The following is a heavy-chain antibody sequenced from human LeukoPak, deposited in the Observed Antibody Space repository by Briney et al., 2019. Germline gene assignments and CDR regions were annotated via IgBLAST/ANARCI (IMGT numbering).Heavy chain of an antibody. CDR3: ARAVDSGWYYDY. CDR2: ISYDGSNK. Sequence: GGSLRLSCAASGFTFSSYAMHWVRQAPGKGLEWVAVISYDGSNKYYADSVKGRFTTSRDNSKNTLYLQMNSLRAEDTAVYYCARAVDSGWYYDYWGQGTLVTVSS. D-gene: IGHD6-19*01. J-gene: IGHJ4*02. V-gene: IGHV3-30*01. CDR1: GFTFSSYA.